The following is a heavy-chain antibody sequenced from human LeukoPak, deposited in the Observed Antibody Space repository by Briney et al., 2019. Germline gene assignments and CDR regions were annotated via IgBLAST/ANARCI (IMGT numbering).Heavy chain of an antibody. CDR3: ARGPRDKPKYNWFDP. CDR2: ISAYNGNT. D-gene: IGHD2-21*02. CDR1: GYTFTSYG. V-gene: IGHV1-18*01. Sequence: ASVKVSCKASGYTFTSYGISWVRQAPGQGLEWMGWISAYNGNTNYAQKLQGRVTMTTDTSTSTAYMELSRLRSDDTAVYYCARGPRDKPKYNWFDPWGQGTLVTVSS. J-gene: IGHJ5*02.